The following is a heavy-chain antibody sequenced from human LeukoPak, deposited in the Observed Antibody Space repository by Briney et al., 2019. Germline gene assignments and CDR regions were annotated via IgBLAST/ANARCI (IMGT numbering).Heavy chain of an antibody. V-gene: IGHV5-51*01. J-gene: IGHJ4*02. CDR2: IYPGDSDT. CDR1: GYSFTSYW. CDR3: AITYRITMVRGPSDY. Sequence: GESLKISCKGSGYSFTSYWIGWVRQMPGKGLEWMGIIYPGDSDTRYSPSFQGQVTISADKSISTAYLQWSSLKASDTAMYYCAITYRITMVRGPSDYWGQGTLVTVSS. D-gene: IGHD3-10*01.